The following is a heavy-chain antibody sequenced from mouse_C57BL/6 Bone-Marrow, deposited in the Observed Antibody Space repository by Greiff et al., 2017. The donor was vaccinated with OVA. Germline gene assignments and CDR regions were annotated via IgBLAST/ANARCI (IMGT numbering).Heavy chain of an antibody. CDR3: AKSPITTVVAFDY. CDR2: IDPSDSYT. D-gene: IGHD1-1*01. Sequence: QVQLQQPGAELVMPGASVKLSCKASGYTFTSYWMHWVKQRPGQGLEWIGEIDPSDSYTNYNQKFKGKATLTADKSSSTAYMELRSLTSEDSAVYFCAKSPITTVVAFDYWGQGTTLTVSS. J-gene: IGHJ2*01. CDR1: GYTFTSYW. V-gene: IGHV1-69*01.